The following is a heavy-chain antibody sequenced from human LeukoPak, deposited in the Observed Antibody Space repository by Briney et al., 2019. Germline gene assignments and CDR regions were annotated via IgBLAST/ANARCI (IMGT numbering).Heavy chain of an antibody. CDR1: GGAISSGDYY. Sequence: SETLSLTCTVSGGAISSGDYYWGWIRQPPGKGLEWIGYIYYSGSTYYNPSLKSRVTISLHTSKNQFSLKLSSVTAADTAVYYCARTEVSSGSEDYWGQGTLVTVSS. J-gene: IGHJ4*02. V-gene: IGHV4-30-4*08. CDR2: IYYSGST. D-gene: IGHD6-19*01. CDR3: ARTEVSSGSEDY.